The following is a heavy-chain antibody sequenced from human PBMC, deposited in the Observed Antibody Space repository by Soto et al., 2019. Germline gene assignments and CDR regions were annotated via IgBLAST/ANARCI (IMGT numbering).Heavy chain of an antibody. D-gene: IGHD3-3*01. Sequence: SETMWFTCSACGGCIGTSTDYWGWIRQPPGKGLWSIGSFYLSGSIHYNPPFQSQVTISVDTSNNQLSLMLSSVTATDTAVYYCASRSSCYTGSVDFWGQGTLVTVSS. J-gene: IGHJ4*02. CDR1: GGCIGTSTDY. CDR2: FYLSGSI. CDR3: ASRSSCYTGSVDF. V-gene: IGHV4-39*01.